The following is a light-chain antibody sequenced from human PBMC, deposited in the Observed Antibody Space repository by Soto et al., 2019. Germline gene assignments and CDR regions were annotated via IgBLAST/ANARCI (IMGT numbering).Light chain of an antibody. V-gene: IGKV1-39*01. Sequence: DIQMTQSPSSLSASVGYRVSITCRSSQSITTYLNWYQHKPGKAPKLLMHDASTLDSGVPSRFSGSGSGSDFTLTITSLQPEDFATYYCQQSYRTPRTFGQGTKVDIK. CDR1: QSITTY. CDR2: DAS. J-gene: IGKJ1*01. CDR3: QQSYRTPRT.